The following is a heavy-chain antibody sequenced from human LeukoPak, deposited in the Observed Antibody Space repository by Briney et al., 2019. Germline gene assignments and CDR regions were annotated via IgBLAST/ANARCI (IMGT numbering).Heavy chain of an antibody. J-gene: IGHJ4*02. Sequence: GGSLRLSCVPSGFSFSNYAMSWVRQAPGKGLEWVSSISGSGGSTHYVDSVKGRFTISRDKTKNTLYLQMNSLRAEDTAVYYCAKSSHYDASGYYREYYFDSWGQGTLVTVSS. CDR2: ISGSGGST. D-gene: IGHD3-22*01. V-gene: IGHV3-23*01. CDR1: GFSFSNYA. CDR3: AKSSHYDASGYYREYYFDS.